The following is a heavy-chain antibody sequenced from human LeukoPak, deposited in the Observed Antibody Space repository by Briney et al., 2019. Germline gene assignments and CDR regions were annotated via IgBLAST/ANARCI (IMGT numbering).Heavy chain of an antibody. Sequence: SETLSLTCTVSDGSISSYYWSWIRQPPGKGLEWIGYIYYSGSTNYNPSLKSRVTISVDTSKNQFSLKLSSVTAADTAVYYCAREVAAAGTPYNWFDPWGQGTQVTVSS. CDR2: IYYSGST. J-gene: IGHJ5*02. D-gene: IGHD6-13*01. CDR3: AREVAAAGTPYNWFDP. CDR1: DGSISSYY. V-gene: IGHV4-59*01.